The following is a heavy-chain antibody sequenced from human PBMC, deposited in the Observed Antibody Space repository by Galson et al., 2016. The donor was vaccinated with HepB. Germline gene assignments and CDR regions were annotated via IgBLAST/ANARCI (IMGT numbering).Heavy chain of an antibody. CDR1: GFTFSNVW. Sequence: SLRLSCAASGFTFSNVWMSWVRQVPGKGLEWVGRIKSKTDGGTTDYAAPVKGRFTISRDDSKNTLYLQMTSLKTEDTAVYYCATGVGGTLQFLEWLLGGYFDYWGQGTLVTVSS. CDR3: ATGVGGTLQFLEWLLGGYFDY. V-gene: IGHV3-15*01. J-gene: IGHJ4*02. D-gene: IGHD3-3*01. CDR2: IKSKTDGGTT.